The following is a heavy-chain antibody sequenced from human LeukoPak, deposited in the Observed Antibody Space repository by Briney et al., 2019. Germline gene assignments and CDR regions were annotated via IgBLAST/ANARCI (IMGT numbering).Heavy chain of an antibody. CDR2: IYTSGST. D-gene: IGHD2-15*01. J-gene: IGHJ4*02. Sequence: PSQTLSLTCTVSGGSISSGSYYWSWIRQPAGKGLEWIGRIYTSGSTNYNPSLKSRVTISADTSKNQFSLKLSSVTAADTAVYYCARGPRCRGGSCYQYYFDYWGQGTLVTVSS. V-gene: IGHV4-61*02. CDR3: ARGPRCRGGSCYQYYFDY. CDR1: GGSISSGSYY.